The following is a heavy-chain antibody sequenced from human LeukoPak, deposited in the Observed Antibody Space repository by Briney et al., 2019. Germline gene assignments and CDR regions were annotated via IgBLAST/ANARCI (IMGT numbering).Heavy chain of an antibody. Sequence: GASLKISCKGSGYSFTSYWIAWVRQMPGKGLELLGIIYPGDSDTRYSPSFQGQITISADKSISTAYRQWSRLKPLKTPMYYCARHLPAEGYIWFDPWAQGSLVTVSS. D-gene: IGHD2-2*01. J-gene: IGHJ5*02. CDR1: GYSFTSYW. V-gene: IGHV5-51*01. CDR2: IYPGDSDT. CDR3: ARHLPAEGYIWFDP.